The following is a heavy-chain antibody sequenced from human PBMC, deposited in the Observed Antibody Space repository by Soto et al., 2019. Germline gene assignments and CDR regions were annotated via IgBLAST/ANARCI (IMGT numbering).Heavy chain of an antibody. D-gene: IGHD3-16*01. V-gene: IGHV3-30*03. CDR1: GFTFANYA. CDR2: ISYDGKDH. J-gene: IGHJ4*02. CDR3: ATIWELFDY. Sequence: QVQLVESGGGVVQPGRSLRLSCAATGFTFANYAMHWVRQAPGKGLEWLAVISYDGKDHFCADSVKGRFANSRDNSENTVFLQMNNVRPEDTATYYCATIWELFDYWGQGTLVTVSS.